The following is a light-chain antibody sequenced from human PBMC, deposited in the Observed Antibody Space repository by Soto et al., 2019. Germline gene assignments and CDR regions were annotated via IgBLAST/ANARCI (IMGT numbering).Light chain of an antibody. Sequence: EIVLTQSPATLSLSPGERATLSCRASQSVSSYLAWYPQNPGQAPRLLIYDASNRTTGIPARFRGSGSWTDFTLTSSSLEPEYFAVYYCQQRSNWPPYTFGQGTKLEIK. V-gene: IGKV3-11*01. CDR3: QQRSNWPPYT. CDR1: QSVSSY. CDR2: DAS. J-gene: IGKJ2*01.